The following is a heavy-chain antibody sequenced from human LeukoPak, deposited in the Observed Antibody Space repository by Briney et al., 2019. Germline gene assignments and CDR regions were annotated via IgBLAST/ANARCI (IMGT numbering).Heavy chain of an antibody. D-gene: IGHD2-15*01. CDR3: ARDIRRSGQIDY. V-gene: IGHV4-61*01. Sequence: SETLSLTCTVSGGSVSSGSYYWSWIRQPPGKGLEWIGYIYYSGSTNYNPSLKSRVTISVDTSKNQFSLKLSSVTAADTAVYYCARDIRRSGQIDYWGQGTLVTVSS. CDR1: GGSVSSGSYY. CDR2: IYYSGST. J-gene: IGHJ4*02.